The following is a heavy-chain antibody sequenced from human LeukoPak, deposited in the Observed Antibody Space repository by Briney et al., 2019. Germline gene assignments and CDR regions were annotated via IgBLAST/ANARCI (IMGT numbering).Heavy chain of an antibody. CDR1: GFTFSSYE. V-gene: IGHV3-48*03. D-gene: IGHD3-10*02. J-gene: IGHJ6*04. Sequence: PGGSLRLSCAASGFTFSSYEMNWVRQAPGKGLEWVTYISSSGSTIYYADSVKGRFTISRDNAKNSLYLQMNSLRAEDTAVYYCAELGITMIGGVWGKGTTVTISS. CDR3: AELGITMIGGV. CDR2: ISSSGSTI.